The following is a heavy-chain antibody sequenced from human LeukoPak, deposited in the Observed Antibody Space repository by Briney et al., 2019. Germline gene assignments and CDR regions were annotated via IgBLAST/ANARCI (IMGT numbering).Heavy chain of an antibody. Sequence: SETLSLTCAVYGGSFSGHWWSWIRQPPGKGLEWIGEINHSGSTNYNPSLKSRVTISVDTSKNQFSLKVSSVTAADTAVYYCARGIDNSSSWFLYYYYGMDVWGQGTTVTVSS. D-gene: IGHD6-13*01. CDR3: ARGIDNSSSWFLYYYYGMDV. J-gene: IGHJ6*02. V-gene: IGHV4-34*01. CDR2: INHSGST. CDR1: GGSFSGHW.